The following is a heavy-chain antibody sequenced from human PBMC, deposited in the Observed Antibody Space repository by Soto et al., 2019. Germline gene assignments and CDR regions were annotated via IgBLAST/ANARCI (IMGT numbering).Heavy chain of an antibody. V-gene: IGHV4-31*03. CDR2: FNYRGTT. Sequence: QVQLQESGPGLVRPSQTLSLTCTVSGGSITNGDYYWNWIRQHPGKGLEWIGYFNYRGTTFYNPSLKSRVFISVETSKNQFSLNLSSVTAADTAVYFCARDAPGEAPYWGQGTLVTVSS. D-gene: IGHD2-2*01. CDR1: GGSITNGDYY. J-gene: IGHJ4*02. CDR3: ARDAPGEAPY.